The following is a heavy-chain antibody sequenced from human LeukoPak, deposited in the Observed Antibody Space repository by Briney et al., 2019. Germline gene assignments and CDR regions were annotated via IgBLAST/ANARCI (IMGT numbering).Heavy chain of an antibody. J-gene: IGHJ4*02. V-gene: IGHV4-34*01. CDR2: INHSGST. CDR3: ARGRSYGFDFDS. D-gene: IGHD5-18*01. Sequence: SETLSLTCAVYGGSFSGYYWSWIRQPPGKGLEWIGEINHSGSTNYNPSLKSRVTISVDTSKNQFSLRLTSVTAADTAVYYCARGRSYGFDFDSWGPGTLVIVSS. CDR1: GGSFSGYY.